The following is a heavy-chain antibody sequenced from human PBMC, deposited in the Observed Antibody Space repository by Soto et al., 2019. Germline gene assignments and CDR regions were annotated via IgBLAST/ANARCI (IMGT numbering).Heavy chain of an antibody. D-gene: IGHD3-3*01. CDR2: IVVGSGNT. V-gene: IGHV1-58*01. CDR1: GFTFSSSA. Sequence: SVKVSCKASGFTFSSSAVQWVRQARGQRLEWIGKIVVGSGNTNYAQKFQERVTITRDMSTSTAYMELSSLRDEDTAVYYCTRDGLPKNVLIPVEGMDVWGQGTTVTVS. J-gene: IGHJ6*02. CDR3: TRDGLPKNVLIPVEGMDV.